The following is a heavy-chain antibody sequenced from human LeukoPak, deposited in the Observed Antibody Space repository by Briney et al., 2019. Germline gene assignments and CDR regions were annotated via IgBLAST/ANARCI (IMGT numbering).Heavy chain of an antibody. J-gene: IGHJ4*02. CDR3: ARDRLWFGELLPFDY. CDR2: ISSSGSTI. CDR1: GFTFSSYE. V-gene: IGHV3-48*03. Sequence: GGSLRLSCVASGFTFSSYEMNWVRQAPGKGLEWVSYISSSGSTIYYADSVKGRFTISRDNAKNSLYLQMNSLRAEDTAVYYCARDRLWFGELLPFDYWGQGTLVTVSS. D-gene: IGHD3-10*01.